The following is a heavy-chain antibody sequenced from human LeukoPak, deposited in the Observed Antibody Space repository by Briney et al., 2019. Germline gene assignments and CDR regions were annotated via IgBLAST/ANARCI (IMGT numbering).Heavy chain of an antibody. D-gene: IGHD1-1*01. CDR2: INPSGGTT. J-gene: IGHJ5*02. Sequence: ASVKVSCKASGYTFTSYYMHWVRQAPGQGLEWMGLINPSGGTTSYAQKFQGRVTMTTDTSTSTAYMELRSLRSNDTAVYYCARDVPGSIGTTARFDPWGQGTLVIVSS. CDR3: ARDVPGSIGTTARFDP. V-gene: IGHV1-46*01. CDR1: GYTFTSYY.